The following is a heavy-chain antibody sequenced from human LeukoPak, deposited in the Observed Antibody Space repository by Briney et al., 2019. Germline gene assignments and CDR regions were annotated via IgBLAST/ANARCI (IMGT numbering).Heavy chain of an antibody. D-gene: IGHD3-10*01. V-gene: IGHV3-66*01. Sequence: GGSLRLSCAASGFTVSSNYMSWVRQASGKGREWASVIFRGGRKYYANSVKARFPISRENSKNKRDLQMNSLRAEDTAVYYCVRDTVGFWELNWFDPWGQGTLVTVSS. CDR3: VRDTVGFWELNWFDP. CDR2: IFRGGRK. CDR1: GFTVSSNY. J-gene: IGHJ5*02.